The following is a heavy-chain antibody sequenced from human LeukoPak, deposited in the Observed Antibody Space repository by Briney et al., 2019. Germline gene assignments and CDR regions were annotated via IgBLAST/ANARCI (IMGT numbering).Heavy chain of an antibody. V-gene: IGHV1-2*02. Sequence: ASVKVSCKASGYTFTGYYMHWVRQAPGQGLEWMGWINPNSGGTNYAQKFQGRVTMTRDTSISTAYMELSRLRSDDTAVYYCARTYGSGSTPPDYWGQGTLITVSS. CDR2: INPNSGGT. J-gene: IGHJ4*02. CDR1: GYTFTGYY. CDR3: ARTYGSGSTPPDY. D-gene: IGHD3-10*01.